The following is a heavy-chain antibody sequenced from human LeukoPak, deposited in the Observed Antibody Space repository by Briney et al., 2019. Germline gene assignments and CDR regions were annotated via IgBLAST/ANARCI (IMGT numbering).Heavy chain of an antibody. CDR1: GFTFSSYA. CDR2: ISSNGGST. V-gene: IGHV3-64*01. J-gene: IGHJ3*02. Sequence: PGGSLRLSCAASGFTFSSYAMHWVRQAPGKGLEYVSAISSNGGSTYYANSVKGRFTISRDNSKNTLYLQMGSLRAEDMAVYYCARDQKASDTDVDTATVDDAFDIWGQGTMVTVSS. D-gene: IGHD5-18*01. CDR3: ARDQKASDTDVDTATVDDAFDI.